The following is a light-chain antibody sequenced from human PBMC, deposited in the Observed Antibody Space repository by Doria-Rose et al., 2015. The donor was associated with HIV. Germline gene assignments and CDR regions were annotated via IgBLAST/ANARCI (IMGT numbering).Light chain of an antibody. V-gene: IGKV2D-29*02. CDR2: EAS. CDR3: MQTILLPFT. CDR1: QSLVNSDGKTY. J-gene: IGKJ3*01. Sequence: TQSPLSLSVTPGQPASISCRSSQSLVNSDGKTYLYWYLQKPGQSPQLLIYEASNRFSGVPDRFSGSGPGTGFTLKISRVEPEDFGVYYCMQTILLPFTFGPGTTVDIK.